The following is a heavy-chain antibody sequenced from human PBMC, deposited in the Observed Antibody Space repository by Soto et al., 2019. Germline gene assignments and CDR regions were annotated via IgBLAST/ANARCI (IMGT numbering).Heavy chain of an antibody. V-gene: IGHV3-21*01. CDR3: ARDLSYYYGIDV. CDR2: ISSSSSYI. CDR1: GFTFSSYS. J-gene: IGHJ6*02. Sequence: GGSLRLSCAASGFTFSSYSMNWVRQAPGKGLEWVSSISSSSSYIYYADSVKGRFTISRDNAKNSLYLQMNSLRAEDTAVYYCARDLSYYYGIDVWGQGTMVTVSS. D-gene: IGHD3-9*01.